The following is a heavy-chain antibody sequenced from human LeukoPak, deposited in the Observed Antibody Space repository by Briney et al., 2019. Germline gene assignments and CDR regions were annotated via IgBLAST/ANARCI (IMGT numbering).Heavy chain of an antibody. CDR2: INHSGST. Sequence: PSETLSLTCAVYGGSFSGYYWSWIRQPPGKGLEWIGEINHSGSTNYNPSLKSRVTISVDTSKNQFSLKLSSVTAADTAVYYCASRRKILSGYFDYWGQGTLVTVSS. CDR3: ASRRKILSGYFDY. CDR1: GGSFSGYY. D-gene: IGHD3-10*01. V-gene: IGHV4-34*01. J-gene: IGHJ4*02.